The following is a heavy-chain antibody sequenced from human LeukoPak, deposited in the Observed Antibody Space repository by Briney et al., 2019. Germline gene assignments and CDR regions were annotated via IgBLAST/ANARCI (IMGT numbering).Heavy chain of an antibody. Sequence: SETLSLTCAVYGGSFSGYYWSWIRQPPGKGLEWIGEINHSGSTNYNPSLKSRVTISVDTSKNQFSLKLSSVTAADTAVYYCARGGFIGRDGYNDFVYWGQGTLVTVSS. J-gene: IGHJ4*02. CDR3: ARGGFIGRDGYNDFVY. D-gene: IGHD5-24*01. V-gene: IGHV4-34*01. CDR1: GGSFSGYY. CDR2: INHSGST.